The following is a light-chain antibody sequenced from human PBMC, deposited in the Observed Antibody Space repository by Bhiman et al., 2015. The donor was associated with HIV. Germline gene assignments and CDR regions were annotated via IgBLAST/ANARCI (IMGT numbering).Light chain of an antibody. V-gene: IGLV3-25*03. CDR3: QSADSSGTVI. CDR1: ALPKQY. CDR2: KDF. J-gene: IGLJ2*01. Sequence: SYELTQPPSVSVSPGQTARITCSGDALPKQYTYWYQQKPGQAPVLVIYKDFERPSGIPERFSGSSSGTTVTLTISGVQAQDEADYYCQSADSSGTVIFGGGTKLTVL.